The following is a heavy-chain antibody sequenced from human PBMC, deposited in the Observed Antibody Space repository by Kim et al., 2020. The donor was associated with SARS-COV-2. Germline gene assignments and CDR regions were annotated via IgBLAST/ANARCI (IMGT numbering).Heavy chain of an antibody. CDR2: IDPSDSYT. J-gene: IGHJ6*02. CDR1: GYSFTSYW. V-gene: IGHV5-10-1*01. D-gene: IGHD6-19*01. CDR3: ARKEASYSSGWYYYYYGMDV. Sequence: GESLKISCKGSGYSFTSYWISWVRQMPGKGLEWMGRIDPSDSYTNYSPSFQGHVTISADKSISTAYLQWSSLKASDTAMYYCARKEASYSSGWYYYYYGMDVWGQGTTVTVSS.